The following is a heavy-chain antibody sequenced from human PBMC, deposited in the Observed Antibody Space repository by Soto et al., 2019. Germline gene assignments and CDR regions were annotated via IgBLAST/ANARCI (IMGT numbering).Heavy chain of an antibody. CDR2: ISGSGGST. V-gene: IGHV3-23*01. CDR1: GFTFSSYA. Sequence: GGSLRLSCAASGFTFSSYAVSWVRQAPGKGLEWVSAISGSGGSTYYADSVKGRFTVSRDNSKNTLYLQMNSLRAEDTAVYYCAKGALSRNYYYYYMDVWGKGTTVTVSS. J-gene: IGHJ6*03. CDR3: AKGALSRNYYYYYMDV.